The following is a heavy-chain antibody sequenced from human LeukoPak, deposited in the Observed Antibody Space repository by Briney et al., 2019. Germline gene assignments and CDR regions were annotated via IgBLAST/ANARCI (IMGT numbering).Heavy chain of an antibody. CDR1: GGSINTPNYY. CDR3: ARDGNSLVLYYMDV. V-gene: IGHV4-39*07. J-gene: IGHJ6*03. CDR2: IFYSGGT. Sequence: SETLSLTCTVSGGSINTPNYYCGWVRQTPGEGLEWIGNIFYSGGTYYSPSLTRQVTISLDTSRNQFSLKLNSVTAADTAVYYCARDGNSLVLYYMDVWGKGTTVTVSS. D-gene: IGHD4-23*01.